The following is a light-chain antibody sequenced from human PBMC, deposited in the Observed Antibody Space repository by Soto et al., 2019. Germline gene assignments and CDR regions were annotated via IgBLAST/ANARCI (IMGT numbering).Light chain of an antibody. J-gene: IGKJ1*01. CDR1: QSVSSN. V-gene: IGKV3-15*01. CDR2: GAS. Sequence: EIVMTQSPATLSVSPGERATLSCRASQSVSSNLAWYQQKPGQAPRLLIYGASTRATGIPARFSGSRSGTEDTLTISSLQSEDCAGYYCQQYNNRPQTFGQATKVEIK. CDR3: QQYNNRPQT.